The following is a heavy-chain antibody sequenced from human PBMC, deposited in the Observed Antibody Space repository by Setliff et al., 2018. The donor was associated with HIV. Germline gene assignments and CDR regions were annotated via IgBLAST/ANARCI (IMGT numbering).Heavy chain of an antibody. CDR2: ITSNTDYI. V-gene: IGHV3-21*01. J-gene: IGHJ4*02. CDR3: ATLPAAIVSSTYYFDY. Sequence: GGSLRLSCAASGFTFSYYSTNWVRQAPGKGLEWVSSITSNTDYISYADSVKGRFTISRDNTKNSLYLQMNSLRAEDTAVYYCATLPAAIVSSTYYFDYWGQGTLVTVSS. D-gene: IGHD6-13*01. CDR1: GFTFSYYS.